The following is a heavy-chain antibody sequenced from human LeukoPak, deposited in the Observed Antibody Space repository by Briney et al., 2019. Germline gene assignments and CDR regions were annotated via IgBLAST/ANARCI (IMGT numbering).Heavy chain of an antibody. V-gene: IGHV4-59*08. J-gene: IGHJ6*02. CDR3: ARHGRGYYNGMVV. CDR2: IYYSGST. Sequence: PSETLSLTCTVSGGSISSYYWSWIRQPPGKGLEWIGYIYYSGSTNYNPSLTSRVIISVDTSKNQFSLKVSSVTAADTAVYYCARHGRGYYNGMVVWGQGDTVTVSS. CDR1: GGSISSYY. D-gene: IGHD3-10*01.